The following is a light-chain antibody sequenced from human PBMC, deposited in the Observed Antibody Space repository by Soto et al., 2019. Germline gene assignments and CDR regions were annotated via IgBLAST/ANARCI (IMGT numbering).Light chain of an antibody. Sequence: QSALTQPASVSGSPGQSITFSCTGTSSDVGGYNYVSWYQQHPGKAPKLMIFEVSNRPSGVSNRFSGSKSGNTASLTISGLQAEDEADYYCCSYAGSYTLFGGGTKLTVL. J-gene: IGLJ2*01. CDR2: EVS. V-gene: IGLV2-14*01. CDR3: CSYAGSYTL. CDR1: SSDVGGYNY.